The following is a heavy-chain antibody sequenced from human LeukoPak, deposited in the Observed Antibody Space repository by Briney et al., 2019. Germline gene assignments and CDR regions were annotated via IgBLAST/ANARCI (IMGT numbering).Heavy chain of an antibody. CDR3: ASLGDYYDSSGYYY. D-gene: IGHD3-22*01. CDR2: IYSGGST. V-gene: IGHV3-53*01. Sequence: PGGSLRLSCAASGFTVSSNYMSWVRQAPGKGLEWVSVIYSGGSTYYADSVKGRFTISRDNSKNTLYLQMNSLGAEDTAVYYCASLGDYYDSSGYYYWGQGTLVTVSS. J-gene: IGHJ4*02. CDR1: GFTVSSNY.